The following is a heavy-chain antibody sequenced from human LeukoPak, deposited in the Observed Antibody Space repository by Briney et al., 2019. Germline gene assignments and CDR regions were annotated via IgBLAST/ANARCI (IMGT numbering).Heavy chain of an antibody. Sequence: SETLSLTCTVSGGXFSTYYCSWVRQPPGKGLEWIGYIYYSGSTDYNPSLKSRVTISVDTSKTQFSLKLSSVTAADTAVYYCARSRLHPIIFDYWGQGTLVTVSS. J-gene: IGHJ4*02. D-gene: IGHD5-24*01. CDR1: GGXFSTYY. CDR2: IYYSGST. V-gene: IGHV4-59*12. CDR3: ARSRLHPIIFDY.